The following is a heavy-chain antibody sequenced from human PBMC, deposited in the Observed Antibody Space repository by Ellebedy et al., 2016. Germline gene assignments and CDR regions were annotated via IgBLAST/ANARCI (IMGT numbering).Heavy chain of an antibody. CDR3: ARDSFGVGDF. J-gene: IGHJ3*01. Sequence: GGSLRLXXAASGFTFSSYAMHWVRQAPGKGLEWVAVISYDGSNKYYADSVKGRFTISRDNSKNTLYLQMNSLRAEDTAVYYCARDSFGVGDFWGQGTMVTVSS. CDR1: GFTFSSYA. D-gene: IGHD3-10*01. CDR2: ISYDGSNK. V-gene: IGHV3-30-3*01.